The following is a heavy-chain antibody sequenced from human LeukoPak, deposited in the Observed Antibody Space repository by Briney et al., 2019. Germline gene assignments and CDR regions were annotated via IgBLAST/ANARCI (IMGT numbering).Heavy chain of an antibody. V-gene: IGHV3-9*01. CDR3: AKDWRDQLGFGFQH. D-gene: IGHD2-2*01. J-gene: IGHJ1*01. CDR2: ISWNSGSI. CDR1: GFTFDDYA. Sequence: GRSLRLSCAASGFTFDDYAMHWVRQAPGKGLEWVSGISWNSGSIGYADSVKGRFTISRDNAKNSLYLQMNSLRAEDTALYYCAKDWRDQLGFGFQHWGQAPWSPSPQ.